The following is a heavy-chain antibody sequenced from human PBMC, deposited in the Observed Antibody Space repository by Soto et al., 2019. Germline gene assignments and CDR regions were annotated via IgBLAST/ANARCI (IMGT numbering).Heavy chain of an antibody. Sequence: QVQLVQSGAEVKKPWSSVKVSCKASGGTFSSYTISWVRQAPGQGREWMGRIIPILGIANYAQKLQGRVTITADKSTSTAYMELSSLRSEDTAVYYCARGIESQLLCCAFDIWGQGTMVTVSS. D-gene: IGHD2-2*01. CDR2: IIPILGIA. CDR1: GGTFSSYT. CDR3: ARGIESQLLCCAFDI. V-gene: IGHV1-69*02. J-gene: IGHJ3*02.